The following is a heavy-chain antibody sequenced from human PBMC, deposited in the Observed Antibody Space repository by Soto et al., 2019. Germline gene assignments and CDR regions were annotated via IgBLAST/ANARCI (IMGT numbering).Heavy chain of an antibody. CDR1: GSSMKNYY. D-gene: IGHD3-3*01. V-gene: IGHV4-59*08. CDR3: ARLVAERIDFWNGYLNHFDS. Sequence: SETLSLTYTVSGSSMKNYYWNWIRQPPGKGMEWIGHVFYSGSTKYNASLESRVTMSIDMSKDQFSLKLASVTAADTAVYFCARLVAERIDFWNGYLNHFDSWGQGVLVTAPQ. J-gene: IGHJ4*02. CDR2: VFYSGST.